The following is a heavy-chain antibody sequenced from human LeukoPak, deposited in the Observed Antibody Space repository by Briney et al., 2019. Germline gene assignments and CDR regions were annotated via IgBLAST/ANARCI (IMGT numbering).Heavy chain of an antibody. V-gene: IGHV4-61*02. D-gene: IGHD3-10*01. CDR3: ARSKFDSGSSYPT. CDR2: IYTSGNT. CDR1: GDSISSGLYY. J-gene: IGHJ5*02. Sequence: SETLSLTCTVSGDSISSGLYYWSWIRQPAGKGLDWIGRIYTSGNTNYNPSLKDRVTISVDASKNQFSLRLSSVTAADTAVYYCARSKFDSGSSYPTWGLGTLVTVSS.